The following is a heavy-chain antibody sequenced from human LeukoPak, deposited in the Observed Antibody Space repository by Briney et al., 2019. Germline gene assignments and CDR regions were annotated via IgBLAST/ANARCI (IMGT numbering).Heavy chain of an antibody. CDR1: GYSFTSYW. Sequence: GESLRISCKGSGYSFTSYWISWVRQMPGKGLEWMGRIDPSDSYTNYSPSFQGHVTISADKSISTAYLQWGSLKASDTAMYYCARRGDYVWGSYRMYYFDYWGQGTLVTVSS. CDR2: IDPSDSYT. J-gene: IGHJ4*02. CDR3: ARRGDYVWGSYRMYYFDY. V-gene: IGHV5-10-1*01. D-gene: IGHD3-16*02.